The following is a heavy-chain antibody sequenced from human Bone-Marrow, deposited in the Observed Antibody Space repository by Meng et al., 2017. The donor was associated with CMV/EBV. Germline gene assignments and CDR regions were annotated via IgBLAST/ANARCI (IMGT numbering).Heavy chain of an antibody. Sequence: ASVKVSCKASGYTFTSYDINWVRQATGQGLEWMGWINPNSGGTNYAQKFQGRVTMTRDTSISTAYMELSRLRSDDTAVYYCVGTEYFQDWGQGTLVTVSS. CDR1: GYTFTSYD. V-gene: IGHV1-2*02. CDR2: INPNSGGT. CDR3: VGTEYFQD. J-gene: IGHJ1*01.